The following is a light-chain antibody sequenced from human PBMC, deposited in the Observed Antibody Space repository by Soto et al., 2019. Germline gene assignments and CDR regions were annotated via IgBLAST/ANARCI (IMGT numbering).Light chain of an antibody. CDR2: AAS. V-gene: IGKV1-39*01. J-gene: IGKJ1*01. CDR3: QHSSSTLWP. Sequence: DIQVTRSRSSPSPYMRDTISITCRASQSISSYLNWYQQKPGKAPKLLIYAASSLQSGVPSRFSGSGSGTDFTLTISSLQPEDFATYYCQHSSSTLWPFGQGTMLDIK. CDR1: QSISSY.